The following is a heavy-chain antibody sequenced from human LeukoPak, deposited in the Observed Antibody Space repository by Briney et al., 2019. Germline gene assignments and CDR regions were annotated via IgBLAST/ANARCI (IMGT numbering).Heavy chain of an antibody. V-gene: IGHV1-69*04. Sequence: SVKVSCKASGGTFSSYAISWVRQAPGQGLEWMRRIIPILGIANYAQKFQGRVTITADKSTSTAYMELSSLRSEDTAVYYCAREVPAVMYDYWGQGTLVTVSS. J-gene: IGHJ4*02. CDR1: GGTFSSYA. D-gene: IGHD2-2*01. CDR2: IIPILGIA. CDR3: AREVPAVMYDY.